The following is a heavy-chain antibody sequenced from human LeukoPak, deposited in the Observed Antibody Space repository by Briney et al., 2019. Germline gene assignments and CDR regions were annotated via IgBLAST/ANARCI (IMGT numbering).Heavy chain of an antibody. V-gene: IGHV4-59*08. CDR3: ARRTTYSNSCFDY. CDR1: GGSISSYY. D-gene: IGHD6-13*01. Sequence: SETLALTCSVSGGSISSYYWSWIRQPPGKGLEWIGYIYYSGSTNYNPSLKSRVTISVDTSKNQFSLKLSSVTAADTAVYYCARRTTYSNSCFDYWGEGT. J-gene: IGHJ4*02. CDR2: IYYSGST.